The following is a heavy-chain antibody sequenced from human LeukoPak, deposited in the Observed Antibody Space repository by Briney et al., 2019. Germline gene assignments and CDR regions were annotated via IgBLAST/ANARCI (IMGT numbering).Heavy chain of an antibody. Sequence: SETLSLTCAVSGYSISSGYYWGWIRQPPGKGLEWIGSSYHRGITYYNPSLKSRVTISVDTPKNYFSLKLNSVTAADTAVYYCARVYHYGSGTYFDYWGQGTLVTVSS. J-gene: IGHJ4*02. CDR1: GYSISSGYY. D-gene: IGHD3-10*01. CDR2: SYHRGIT. V-gene: IGHV4-38-2*01. CDR3: ARVYHYGSGTYFDY.